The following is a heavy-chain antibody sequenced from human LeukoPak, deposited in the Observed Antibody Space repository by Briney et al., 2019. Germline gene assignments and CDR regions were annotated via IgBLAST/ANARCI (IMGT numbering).Heavy chain of an antibody. CDR3: ARWGASGLALIYYYGMDV. D-gene: IGHD3/OR15-3a*01. CDR2: INPSGGST. Sequence: GASVKVSCKPSGYTFSSGYMYWVRQAPGQGLEWMGIINPSGGSTSYAQKFQGRDTMTRDTSTRIVYMELSRLRSEDTAVYYCARWGASGLALIYYYGMDVWGQGTTVTVSS. J-gene: IGHJ6*02. V-gene: IGHV1-46*01. CDR1: GYTFSSGY.